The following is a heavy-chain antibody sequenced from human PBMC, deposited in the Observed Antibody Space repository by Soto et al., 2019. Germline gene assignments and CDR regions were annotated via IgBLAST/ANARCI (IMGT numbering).Heavy chain of an antibody. D-gene: IGHD3-10*01. V-gene: IGHV3-11*01. CDR2: ISSSGSTI. J-gene: IGHJ4*02. CDR1: GFTFSDYY. CDR3: ARETYYYSSGSWTGGVDY. Sequence: QVQLVESGGGLVKPGGSLRLSCAASGFTFSDYYMSWIRQAPGKGLEWVSYISSSGSTIYYADSVKGRFTISRDNAKNSLYLQMNNLRAEDTAVYYCARETYYYSSGSWTGGVDYWGQGTLVTVSS.